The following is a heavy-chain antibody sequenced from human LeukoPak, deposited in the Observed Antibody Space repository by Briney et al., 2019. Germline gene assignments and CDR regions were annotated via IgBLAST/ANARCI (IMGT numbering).Heavy chain of an antibody. V-gene: IGHV4-59*08. CDR2: IYYSGST. CDR3: ARGSYDTAFDI. J-gene: IGHJ3*02. D-gene: IGHD3-22*01. Sequence: SETLSLTCTVSGGSISSYYWSWIRQPPGKGLEWIGYIYYSGSTNYNPSLKSRVTISVDTSKNQFSLKLSSVTAADTAVYYCARGSYDTAFDIWGQGTMVTVSS. CDR1: GGSISSYY.